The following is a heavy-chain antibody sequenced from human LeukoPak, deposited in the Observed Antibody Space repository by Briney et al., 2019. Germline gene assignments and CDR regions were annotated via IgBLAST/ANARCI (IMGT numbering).Heavy chain of an antibody. D-gene: IGHD2-2*02. Sequence: GGSLRLSCAASGFTFSSYGMHWVRQAPGKGLEWVAVIWYDGSNKYYADSVKGRFTISRDNSKNTLYLQMNSLRAEDTAVYYCARDRYCSSTSCYRPPYFDYWGQGTLVTVSS. CDR3: ARDRYCSSTSCYRPPYFDY. CDR1: GFTFSSYG. CDR2: IWYDGSNK. J-gene: IGHJ4*02. V-gene: IGHV3-33*01.